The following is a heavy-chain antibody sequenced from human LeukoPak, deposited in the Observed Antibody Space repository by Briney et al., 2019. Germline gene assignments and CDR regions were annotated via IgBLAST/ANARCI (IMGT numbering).Heavy chain of an antibody. Sequence: GGSLRLSCAASGFTFSSYEMNWVRQAPGKGLEWVAFIRYDGGNKYYADSVKGRFTISRDNSKNTLYLQMNSLRAEDTAVYYCAKVALGGYNSYFDYWGQGTLVTVSS. D-gene: IGHD5-24*01. V-gene: IGHV3-30*02. CDR3: AKVALGGYNSYFDY. CDR1: GFTFSSYE. J-gene: IGHJ4*02. CDR2: IRYDGGNK.